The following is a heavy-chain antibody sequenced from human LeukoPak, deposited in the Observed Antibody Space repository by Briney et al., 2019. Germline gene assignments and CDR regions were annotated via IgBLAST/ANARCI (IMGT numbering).Heavy chain of an antibody. CDR3: ARDVGLSGYDLNDY. CDR2: IKYDGSEK. Sequence: GGSLRLSCAASGFTFSKYWMTWVRQAPGRGLEWVANIKYDGSEKYYVDSVKGRFIISRDNAKNSVYLQMNSLRVDDTAVYYCARDVGLSGYDLNDYWGQGTLVTVSS. CDR1: GFTFSKYW. J-gene: IGHJ4*02. V-gene: IGHV3-7*01. D-gene: IGHD5-12*01.